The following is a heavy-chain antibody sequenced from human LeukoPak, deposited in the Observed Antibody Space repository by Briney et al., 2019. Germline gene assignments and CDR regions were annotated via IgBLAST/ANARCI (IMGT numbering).Heavy chain of an antibody. D-gene: IGHD3-9*01. CDR3: ARDNDILTGPDY. CDR2: ISAYNGNT. Sequence: ASVKVSCKASGYTFTSYGISWVRRAPGQGLEWMGWISAYNGNTNYAQKLHGRVTMTTDTSTSTAYMELRSLRSDDTAVYYCARDNDILTGPDYWGQGTLVTVSS. CDR1: GYTFTSYG. V-gene: IGHV1-18*01. J-gene: IGHJ4*02.